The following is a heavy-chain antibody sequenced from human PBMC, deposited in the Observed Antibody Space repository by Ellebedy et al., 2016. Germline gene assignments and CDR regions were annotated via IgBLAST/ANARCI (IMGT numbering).Heavy chain of an antibody. CDR3: ARLFNNGSYANWYFDV. V-gene: IGHV4-38-2*02. Sequence: SETLSLTXNVSGYSINNGYYWGWIRQPPGKGLEWIGMVHFGGNTYYSPSLTGRVSMSVDTSKSQFSLTLRSVTAADTAVYYCARLFNNGSYANWYFDVWGRGTLVTASS. D-gene: IGHD1-26*01. CDR2: VHFGGNT. J-gene: IGHJ2*01. CDR1: GYSINNGYY.